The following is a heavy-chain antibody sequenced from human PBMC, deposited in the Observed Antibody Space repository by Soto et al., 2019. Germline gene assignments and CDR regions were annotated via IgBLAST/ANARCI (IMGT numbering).Heavy chain of an antibody. CDR1: GYTFMNNY. J-gene: IGHJ5*02. Sequence: ASVKLSCKESGYTFMNNYIHWVRQAPGQGLEWMAIINPMGGSTNYAQEFQGRVTLTSDTSTSTVYMELSSLRFEDTALFYCARDLAAGDLWGQGTLVTVSS. D-gene: IGHD6-13*01. CDR3: ARDLAAGDL. V-gene: IGHV1-46*01. CDR2: INPMGGST.